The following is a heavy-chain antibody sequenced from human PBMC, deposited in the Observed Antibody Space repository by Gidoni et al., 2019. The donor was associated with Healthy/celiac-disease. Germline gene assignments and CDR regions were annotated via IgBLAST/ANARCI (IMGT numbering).Heavy chain of an antibody. CDR1: GGPISIYY. J-gene: IGHJ4*02. CDR3: ARVPKDCSGGSCSIDY. Sequence: QVQLQESGPGLVKPSVTLSSPCTVSGGPISIYYWRWIRQPPGKGLEWIGYIYYSGSTNYNPSLKCRVTISVDTSKNQFSLKLSSVTAADTAVYYCARVPKDCSGGSCSIDYWGQGTLVTVSS. CDR2: IYYSGST. D-gene: IGHD2-15*01. V-gene: IGHV4-59*01.